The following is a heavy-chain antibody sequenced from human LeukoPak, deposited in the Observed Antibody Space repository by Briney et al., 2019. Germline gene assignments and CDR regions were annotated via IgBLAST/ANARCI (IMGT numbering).Heavy chain of an antibody. J-gene: IGHJ3*02. V-gene: IGHV3-66*04. D-gene: IGHD5-18*01. CDR3: ARRELLGYSYGLRTFNI. CDR1: GVTVSSNY. Sequence: PGGSLRLSCAASGVTVSSNYMSWVRQAPGEGLEWGSVIYSGGIYNDGTTNYGDSVKGRFTISRDNSKTTLYLQMNSLRAEDTAVYYCARRELLGYSYGLRTFNIWGQGTTVTVSS. CDR2: IYSGGIYNDGTT.